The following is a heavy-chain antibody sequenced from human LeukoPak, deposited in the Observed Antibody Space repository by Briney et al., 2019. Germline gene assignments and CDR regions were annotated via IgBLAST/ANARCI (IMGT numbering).Heavy chain of an antibody. J-gene: IGHJ4*02. CDR3: ARFGITVVRGGKYYFDY. V-gene: IGHV4-59*08. CDR1: GGSISNYY. D-gene: IGHD3-10*01. Sequence: SETLSLTCTVSGGSISNYYWSWIRQPPGKGLEWIGHIYYSGATKYNPSLKSRITISVDTSKNQFSLMLSSVTAADTAVYYCARFGITVVRGGKYYFDYWGQGTLVTVAS. CDR2: IYYSGAT.